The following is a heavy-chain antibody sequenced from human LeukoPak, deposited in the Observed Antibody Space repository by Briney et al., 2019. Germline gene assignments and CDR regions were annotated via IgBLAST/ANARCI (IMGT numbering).Heavy chain of an antibody. V-gene: IGHV3-21*01. Sequence: XXXAXXXXXXWVSSISSSSSYIYYADSVKGRFTISRDNAKNSLYLQMNSLRAEDTAVYYCARWDPPKDGMDVWGQGTTVTVSS. CDR3: ARWDPPKDGMDV. CDR2: ISSSSSYI. D-gene: IGHD1-26*01. J-gene: IGHJ6*02.